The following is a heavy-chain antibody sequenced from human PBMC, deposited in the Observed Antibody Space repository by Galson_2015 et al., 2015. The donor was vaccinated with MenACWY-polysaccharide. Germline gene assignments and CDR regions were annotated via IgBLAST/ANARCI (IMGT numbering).Heavy chain of an antibody. CDR1: GFSLTSSGVG. D-gene: IGHD6-19*01. V-gene: IGHV2-5*02. Sequence: PALVKPTQTLTLTCSFSGFSLTSSGVGVGWVRQPPGKALEWLAIIFWDDNKNYRPSLKSRLTLTKGTSRKQVVLTLTNVDPVDTATYYCAHTMGIQVPARKWGQGILVTVSS. CDR2: IFWDDNK. CDR3: AHTMGIQVPARK. J-gene: IGHJ4*02.